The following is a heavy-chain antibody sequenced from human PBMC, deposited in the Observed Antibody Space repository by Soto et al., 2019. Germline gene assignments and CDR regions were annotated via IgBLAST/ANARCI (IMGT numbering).Heavy chain of an antibody. Sequence: ELQLVESGGGLVRPGGSLRLSCADSGFTLSPYSINWVRQAPGKGLEWVSSISSDSSVIYYADSVGGRFTISRDNAKRSVFLQMKSLRVEDTAVYYCVRGGRGYTKDDLGDIWGLGTMVTVSS. J-gene: IGHJ3*02. CDR1: GFTLSPYS. V-gene: IGHV3-21*01. CDR2: ISSDSSVI. CDR3: VRGGRGYTKDDLGDI. D-gene: IGHD3-16*02.